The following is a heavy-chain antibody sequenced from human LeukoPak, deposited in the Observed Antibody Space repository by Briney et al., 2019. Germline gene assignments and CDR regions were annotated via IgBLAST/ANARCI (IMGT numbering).Heavy chain of an antibody. CDR1: GFTFRSYG. D-gene: IGHD3-22*01. J-gene: IGHJ4*02. CDR2: ISGSGGST. CDR3: AKEGATMIVVEHHIQ. Sequence: PGGSLRLSCAASGFTFRSYGMHWVRQAPGKGLEWVSAISGSGGSTYYADSVKGRFTISRDNSKNTLYLQMNSLRAEDTAVYYCAKEGATMIVVEHHIQWGQGTLVTVSS. V-gene: IGHV3-23*01.